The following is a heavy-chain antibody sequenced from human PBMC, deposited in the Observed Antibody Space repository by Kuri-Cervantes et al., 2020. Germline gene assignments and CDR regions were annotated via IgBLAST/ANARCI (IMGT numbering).Heavy chain of an antibody. V-gene: IGHV1-18*01. J-gene: IGHJ4*02. D-gene: IGHD3-22*01. Sequence: ASVKVSCKASGYTFTSYGISWVRQAPGQGLEWMGWISAYNGNTNYAQKLQGRVTMTTDTSTSTAYRELRSLRSDDTAVYYCARADITMIVVVISLDYWGQGTLVTVSS. CDR2: ISAYNGNT. CDR1: GYTFTSYG. CDR3: ARADITMIVVVISLDY.